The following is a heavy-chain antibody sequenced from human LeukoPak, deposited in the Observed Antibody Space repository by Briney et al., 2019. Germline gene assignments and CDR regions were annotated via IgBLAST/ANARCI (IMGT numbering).Heavy chain of an antibody. Sequence: GESLKISCKGSGYSFTSYWIGWVRQMPGKGLEWMGIIYPGDSDTRYSPSFQGQVTISADKSISTAYLQWSSLKASDTGMYYCARVGDSSGHNYYYYGMDVWGQGTTVTVSS. V-gene: IGHV5-51*01. CDR2: IYPGDSDT. D-gene: IGHD3-22*01. J-gene: IGHJ6*02. CDR3: ARVGDSSGHNYYYYGMDV. CDR1: GYSFTSYW.